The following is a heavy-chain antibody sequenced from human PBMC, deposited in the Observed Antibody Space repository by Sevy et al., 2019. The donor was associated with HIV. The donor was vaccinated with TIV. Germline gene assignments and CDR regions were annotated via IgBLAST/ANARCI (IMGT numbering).Heavy chain of an antibody. CDR1: GFTFSVYA. Sequence: GSLRLSCKPSGFTFSVYAMHWVRQAPGKGLEWVSSISRTATTYYADSVRDRFTISRDNAKNLLYLEMNSLRDEDTAVYYRAREAYYYDSREENWFDPWGQGTLVTVSS. CDR2: ISRTATT. J-gene: IGHJ5*02. D-gene: IGHD3-22*01. CDR3: AREAYYYDSREENWFDP. V-gene: IGHV3-48*02.